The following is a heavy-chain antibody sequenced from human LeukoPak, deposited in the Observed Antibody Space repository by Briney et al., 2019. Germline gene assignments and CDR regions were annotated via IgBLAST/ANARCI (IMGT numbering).Heavy chain of an antibody. Sequence: SETLSLTCSVSGGSISNHYWSWIRQAPGKTLEYIGNIYSSGSTYYNPSLKSRLTISLDTSQNQFSLRLTSVGAADTAVYYCAREDGVARPGLDYWGQGTLVAVSS. CDR1: GGSISNHY. CDR3: AREDGVARPGLDY. J-gene: IGHJ4*02. V-gene: IGHV4-59*11. D-gene: IGHD6-6*01. CDR2: IYSSGST.